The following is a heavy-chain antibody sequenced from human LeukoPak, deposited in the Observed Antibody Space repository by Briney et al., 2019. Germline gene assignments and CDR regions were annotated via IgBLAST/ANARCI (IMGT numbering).Heavy chain of an antibody. D-gene: IGHD2-2*02. J-gene: IGHJ4*02. CDR1: GYTFTGYY. CDR3: ASDCSSTSCYRQFDY. Sequence: ASVKVSCKASGYTFTGYYMHWVRQAPGHGLERMGWINPNSGGTNYAQKFQGRVTMTRDTSISTAYMELSRLRSDDTAVYYCASDCSSTSCYRQFDYWGQGTLVTVSS. V-gene: IGHV1-2*02. CDR2: INPNSGGT.